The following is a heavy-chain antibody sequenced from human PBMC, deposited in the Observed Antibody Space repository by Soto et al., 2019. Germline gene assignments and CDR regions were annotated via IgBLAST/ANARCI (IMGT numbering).Heavy chain of an antibody. CDR3: ARDDEYSGNGMDV. J-gene: IGHJ6*02. V-gene: IGHV3-33*01. CDR1: EFTFSNYG. Sequence: QVQLVESGGGVVQPGRSLRLSCAASEFTFSNYGMHWVRQAPGKGLEWVAVILNDGSNRYHADSVQDRFTISRDNSKNPLYLPMNSLRVEDTAVYYCARDDEYSGNGMDVWGQGTTVTVS. D-gene: IGHD3-10*01. CDR2: ILNDGSNR.